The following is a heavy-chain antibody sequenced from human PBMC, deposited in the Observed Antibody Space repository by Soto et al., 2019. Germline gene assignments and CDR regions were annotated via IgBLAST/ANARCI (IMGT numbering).Heavy chain of an antibody. V-gene: IGHV1-69*13. Sequence: ASVKVSCKASGGTFSSYAISWVRHAPGQGLEWMGGIIPIFGTANYAQKFQGRVTITADESTSTAYMELSSLRSEDTAVYYCARDLGGWNKSRFRGMDVWGQGTTVTVSS. CDR3: ARDLGGWNKSRFRGMDV. CDR2: IIPIFGTA. CDR1: GGTFSSYA. D-gene: IGHD6-19*01. J-gene: IGHJ6*02.